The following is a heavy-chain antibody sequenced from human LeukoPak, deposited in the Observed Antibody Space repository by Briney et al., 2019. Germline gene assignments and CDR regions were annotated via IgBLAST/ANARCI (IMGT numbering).Heavy chain of an antibody. J-gene: IGHJ5*02. V-gene: IGHV1-69*06. CDR1: GGTFSSYA. Sequence: GASVKVSCKASGGTFSSYAISWVRQAPGQGLEWMGGIIPIFGTTNYAQKFQGRVTITADKSTSTAYMELSSLRSEDTAVYYCARDRGLKYYYGSGSYYNEPNWFDPWGQGTLVTVSS. CDR2: IIPIFGTT. CDR3: ARDRGLKYYYGSGSYYNEPNWFDP. D-gene: IGHD3-10*01.